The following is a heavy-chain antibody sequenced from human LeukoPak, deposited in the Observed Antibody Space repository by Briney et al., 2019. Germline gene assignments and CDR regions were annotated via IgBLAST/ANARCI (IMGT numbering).Heavy chain of an antibody. J-gene: IGHJ5*02. V-gene: IGHV1-69*01. D-gene: IGHD1-26*01. CDR2: IIPIFGTA. Sequence: SVKVSCKASGGTFSSYAISWVRQAPGQGLEWMGGIIPIFGTANYAQKFQGRVTITADESTSTAYMELSSLRSEDTAVYYCARDHRVGATHNWFDPWGQGTLVTVSS. CDR1: GGTFSSYA. CDR3: ARDHRVGATHNWFDP.